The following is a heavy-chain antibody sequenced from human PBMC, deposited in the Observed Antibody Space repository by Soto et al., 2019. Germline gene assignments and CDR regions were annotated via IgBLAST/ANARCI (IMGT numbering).Heavy chain of an antibody. CDR2: IFPGDSDT. J-gene: IGHJ2*01. CDR1: GYSFTNYW. V-gene: IGHV5-51*01. D-gene: IGHD2-21*02. CDR3: GRPKQPYFGCDSYYVLGYWYFDL. Sequence: GESLKISCKGSGYSFTNYWIGWVRQKPGKGLEWMGTIFPGDSDTRYSPSFQGQVTISADRSTSTAYLQWSSLKASDTAMYYCGRPKQPYFGCDSYYVLGYWYFDLCGRGTPVT.